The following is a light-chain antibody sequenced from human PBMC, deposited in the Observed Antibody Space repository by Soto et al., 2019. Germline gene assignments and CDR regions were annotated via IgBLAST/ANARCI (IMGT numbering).Light chain of an antibody. Sequence: DIQMTQSPSSLSASVGDRVTITCRASQSISSYLKWYQQKPRKASKLLIYAASSLQSGVPSTFSGSGSGTVFTLTTSSLQPENFATYYCQQSYSTPWTCGQGTKVEIK. CDR3: QQSYSTPWT. CDR1: QSISSY. CDR2: AAS. J-gene: IGKJ1*01. V-gene: IGKV1-39*01.